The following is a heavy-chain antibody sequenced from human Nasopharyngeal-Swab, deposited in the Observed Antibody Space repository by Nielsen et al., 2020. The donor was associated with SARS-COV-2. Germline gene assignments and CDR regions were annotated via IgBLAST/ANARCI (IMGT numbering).Heavy chain of an antibody. Sequence: SETLSPTCAVYGASFSGYYWSWIRQPPGKGLEWIGEINHSGSATYNASLKSRVTISVDTSKNQFSLKLTSVTAADTAVYYCALRGGAVANRYWGQGTLVSVSS. CDR2: INHSGSA. D-gene: IGHD3-10*01. CDR3: ALRGGAVANRY. V-gene: IGHV4-34*01. J-gene: IGHJ4*02. CDR1: GASFSGYY.